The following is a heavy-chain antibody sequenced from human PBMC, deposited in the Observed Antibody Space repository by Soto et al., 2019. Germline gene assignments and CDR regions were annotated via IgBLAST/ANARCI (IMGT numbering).Heavy chain of an antibody. CDR1: GFTFSGSA. D-gene: IGHD2-21*02. CDR3: TSIRTGTAHGDYYYGMDV. V-gene: IGHV3-73*01. J-gene: IGHJ6*04. CDR2: IRSNANSYAT. Sequence: GGSLRLSCAASGFTFSGSAMHWVRQASGKGLEWVGRIRSNANSYATAYAASEKGRFTISRDDSKNTSHLQMNSLKTEDTAVKYCTSIRTGTAHGDYYYGMDVWGKGTTSTAS.